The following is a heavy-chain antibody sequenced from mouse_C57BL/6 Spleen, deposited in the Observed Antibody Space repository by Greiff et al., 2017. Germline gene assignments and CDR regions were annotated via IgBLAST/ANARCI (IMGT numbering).Heavy chain of an antibody. CDR1: GFNINDYY. CDR3: ARGIYDGYCDYAMDY. D-gene: IGHD2-3*01. V-gene: IGHV14-2*01. CDR2: IDPEDGET. J-gene: IGHJ4*01. Sequence: VQLKQSGAELVKPGASVKLSCTASGFNINDYYMHWVKQRTEQGLEWIGRIDPEDGETNYAPKFQGKATITADTSSYTAYLQLSSLTSEDTAVYYCARGIYDGYCDYAMDYWGQGTSVTGSS.